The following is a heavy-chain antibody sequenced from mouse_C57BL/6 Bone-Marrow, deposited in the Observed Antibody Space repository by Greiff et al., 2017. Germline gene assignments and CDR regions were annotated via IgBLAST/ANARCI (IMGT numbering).Heavy chain of an antibody. CDR2: IYPGDGDT. J-gene: IGHJ4*01. CDR3: AREIYYGNYGYAMDY. Sequence: QVQLQQSGPELVKPGASVKISCKASGYAFSSSWMNWVKQRPGKGLEWIGRIYPGDGDTNYNGKFKGKATLTADKSSSTAYMQLSSLTSEDSAFYFCAREIYYGNYGYAMDYWGQGTSVTVSS. V-gene: IGHV1-82*01. CDR1: GYAFSSSW. D-gene: IGHD2-1*01.